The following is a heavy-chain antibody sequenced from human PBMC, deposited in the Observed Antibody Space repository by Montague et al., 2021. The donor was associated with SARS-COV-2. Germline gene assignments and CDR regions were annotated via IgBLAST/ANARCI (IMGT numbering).Heavy chain of an antibody. Sequence: SETLSLTCAVYGGSFSGYYWSWIRQPPGKGLEWNGEINHSGSTNYNPSLKSRVTISVDTSKNQFSLKLSSVTAADTAVYYCARGRRILLWFGGLLSGGDYYGMGVWGQGTPVTVSS. V-gene: IGHV4-34*01. CDR3: ARGRRILLWFGGLLSGGDYYGMGV. J-gene: IGHJ6*02. D-gene: IGHD3-10*01. CDR2: INHSGST. CDR1: GGSFSGYY.